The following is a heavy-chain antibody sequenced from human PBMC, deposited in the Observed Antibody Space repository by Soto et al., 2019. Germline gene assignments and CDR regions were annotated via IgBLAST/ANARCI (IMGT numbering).Heavy chain of an antibody. J-gene: IGHJ4*02. CDR2: ISAYNGNT. D-gene: IGHD3-10*01. Sequence: GASVKVSCKASGYTFTSYGISWVRQAPGQGFEWMGWISAYNGNTNYAQKLQGRVTMTTDTSTSTAYMELRSLRSDDTAVYYCARDRYYYGSGSYPGLDYWGQGTLVTVSS. V-gene: IGHV1-18*01. CDR3: ARDRYYYGSGSYPGLDY. CDR1: GYTFTSYG.